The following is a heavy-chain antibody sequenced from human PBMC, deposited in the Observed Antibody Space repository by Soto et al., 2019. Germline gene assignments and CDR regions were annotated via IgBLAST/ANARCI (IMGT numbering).Heavy chain of an antibody. J-gene: IGHJ5*02. V-gene: IGHV5-51*03. CDR2: MHPGDSDT. Sequence: EVQLVQSGAEVKKAGESLKISCKGSGYSFSNNWVGWVRQMPGKGLEWMGIMHPGDSDTRYSPSFQGQVTISADKSINSADLQWSSLKPSDSAMYYCARQNRYSSTWLEGWFDPWGQGTLVTVSS. D-gene: IGHD6-13*01. CDR1: GYSFSNNW. CDR3: ARQNRYSSTWLEGWFDP.